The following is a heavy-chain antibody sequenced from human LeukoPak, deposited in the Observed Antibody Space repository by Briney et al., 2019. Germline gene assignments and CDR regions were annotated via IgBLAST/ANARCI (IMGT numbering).Heavy chain of an antibody. J-gene: IGHJ6*03. V-gene: IGHV4-34*01. CDR2: INHSGST. CDR3: ARDSGTGYYYMDV. CDR1: GGSFSGYY. Sequence: SETLSLTCAVYGGSFSGYYWSWIRQPPGKGLEWIGEINHSGSTNYNPSLRSRVTISVDTSKNQFSLKLSSVTAADTAVYYCARDSGTGYYYMDVWGKGTTVTISS. D-gene: IGHD1-1*01.